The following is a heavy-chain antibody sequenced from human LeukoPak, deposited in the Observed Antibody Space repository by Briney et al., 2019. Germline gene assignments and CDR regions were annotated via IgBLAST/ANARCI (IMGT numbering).Heavy chain of an antibody. V-gene: IGHV3-23*01. CDR2: ITDSGGAT. Sequence: GGSLRLSCAASGFAFTNYAISWVRQAPGKGLEWVSAITDSGGATYYADSVKGRFTISRDDSKNTLYLQMNSLRGDDTAIYYCAKAYTRSWYAAFDVWGQGTMVTISS. CDR3: AKAYTRSWYAAFDV. D-gene: IGHD6-13*01. J-gene: IGHJ3*01. CDR1: GFAFTNYA.